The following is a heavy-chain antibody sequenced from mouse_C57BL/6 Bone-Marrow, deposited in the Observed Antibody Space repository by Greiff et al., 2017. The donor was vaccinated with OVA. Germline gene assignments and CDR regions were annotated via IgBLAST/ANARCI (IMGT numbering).Heavy chain of an antibody. CDR1: GYAFSSSW. D-gene: IGHD2-1*01. J-gene: IGHJ3*01. CDR2: IYPGVGDT. Sequence: QVQLQQSGPELVKPGASVKISCKASGYAFSSSWMNWVKQRPGKGLEWIGRIYPGVGDTNYNGKFKGKATLTADKSSSTAYMQLSSLTSEDSAVYFCARSIYYGNMCAYWGQGTLVTVSA. CDR3: ARSIYYGNMCAY. V-gene: IGHV1-82*01.